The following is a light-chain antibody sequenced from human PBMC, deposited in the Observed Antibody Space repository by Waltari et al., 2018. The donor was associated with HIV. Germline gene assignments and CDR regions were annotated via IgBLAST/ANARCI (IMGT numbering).Light chain of an antibody. CDR1: SSNIGSYT. CDR2: AKH. Sequence: QSELTQPPSASGTPGQRVTISCSGSSSNIGSYTVNWYQQLPGTAPKLLIYAKHQRPSGVPDRFSGSQSDTSASRAIGGLQSEDEADYYCATWDASLSGPVFGGGTKLTVL. V-gene: IGLV1-44*01. J-gene: IGLJ2*01. CDR3: ATWDASLSGPV.